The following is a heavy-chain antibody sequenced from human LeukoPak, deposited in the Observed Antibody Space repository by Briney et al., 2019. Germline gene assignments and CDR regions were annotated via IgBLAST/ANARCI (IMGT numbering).Heavy chain of an antibody. CDR3: ARPTDEFRLDL. CDR2: ISPDGREK. Sequence: GGSLRLSCAASGFTFNNYWMNWVRQAPGKGLEWVANISPDGREKKYVDSLKGRFTISRDNAKNSVFLQMNSLTAEDTAVYFCARPTDEFRLDLWGQGTLATVSS. J-gene: IGHJ5*02. D-gene: IGHD4-11*01. CDR1: GFTFNNYW. V-gene: IGHV3-7*01.